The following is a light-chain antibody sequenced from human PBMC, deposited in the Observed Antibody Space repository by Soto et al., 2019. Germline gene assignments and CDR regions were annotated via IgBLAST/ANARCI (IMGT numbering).Light chain of an antibody. CDR3: ATWDGGLTPQGV. Sequence: QSVRSQPPAVSAVPGQRVTISCSGSTSNIGKYYVSWYQQVPGTAPRLLIYDNNQRPSGIPDRFSGSKSGTSATLAITGLQTGDEADYYCATWDGGLTPQGVFGTGTKVTVL. CDR1: TSNIGKYY. J-gene: IGLJ1*01. CDR2: DNN. V-gene: IGLV1-51*01.